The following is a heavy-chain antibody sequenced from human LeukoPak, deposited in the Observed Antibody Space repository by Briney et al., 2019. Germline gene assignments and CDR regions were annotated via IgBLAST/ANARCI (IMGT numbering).Heavy chain of an antibody. CDR3: TTDLGLTMIRGVIVY. J-gene: IGHJ4*02. CDR1: GFTFSSYS. V-gene: IGHV3-15*01. D-gene: IGHD3-10*01. CDR2: IKSKGDGETT. Sequence: GGCLRLSCAASGFTFSSYSMNWVRQAPGKGLEWVGRIKSKGDGETTDYAAPVKGRFTMSRDDTKATLYLQMNSLKDEDTAVYYCTTDLGLTMIRGVIVYWGQGTLVTVSS.